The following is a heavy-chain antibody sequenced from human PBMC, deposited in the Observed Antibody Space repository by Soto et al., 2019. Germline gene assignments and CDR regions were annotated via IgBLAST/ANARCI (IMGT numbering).Heavy chain of an antibody. CDR2: IWYDGSNK. CDR1: GFTFSSYG. D-gene: IGHD6-13*01. CDR3: ARGPYSSSWYAGYYYYGMDV. J-gene: IGHJ6*02. Sequence: GGSLRLSCAASGFTFSSYGMRWVRQAPGKGLEWVAVIWYDGSNKYYADSVKGRFTISRDNSKNTLYLQMNSLRAEDTAVYYCARGPYSSSWYAGYYYYGMDVWGQGTTVTVSS. V-gene: IGHV3-33*01.